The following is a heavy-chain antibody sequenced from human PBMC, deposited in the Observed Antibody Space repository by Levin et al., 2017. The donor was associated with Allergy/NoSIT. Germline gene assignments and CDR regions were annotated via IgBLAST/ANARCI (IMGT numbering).Heavy chain of an antibody. CDR3: GRWGLRGGMDV. D-gene: IGHD7-27*01. J-gene: IGHJ6*02. Sequence: RSGGSLRLSCAASGFTFNTYSMNWVRQAPGKGLDWVASITSSSNYIYYGDSVKGRFTISRDNAKNSLDLQMNSLRAEDTAVYYCGRWGLRGGMDVWGQGTTVTVSS. V-gene: IGHV3-21*01. CDR2: ITSSSNYI. CDR1: GFTFNTYS.